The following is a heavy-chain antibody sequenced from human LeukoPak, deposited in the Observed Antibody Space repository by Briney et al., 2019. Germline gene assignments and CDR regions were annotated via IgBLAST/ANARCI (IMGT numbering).Heavy chain of an antibody. CDR3: ARDERLLSFLK. CDR2: ISGSSGTT. D-gene: IGHD3-3*01. Sequence: PGGTLRLSCAASGFTFSSYGMNWVRQAPGKGLEWVSGISGSSGTTYYADSVKGRFTISRDNSKNTLYLQMNSLRAEDTAIYYCARDERLLSFLKWGQGTLVTVSS. V-gene: IGHV3-23*01. CDR1: GFTFSSYG. J-gene: IGHJ4*02.